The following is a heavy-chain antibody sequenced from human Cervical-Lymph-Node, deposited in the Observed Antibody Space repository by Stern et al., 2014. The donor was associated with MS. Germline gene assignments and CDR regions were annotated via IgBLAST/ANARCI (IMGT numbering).Heavy chain of an antibody. CDR3: AREDKDIVATRPGFDP. D-gene: IGHD5-12*01. Sequence: QLVQSGGGLVKPGGSLRLSCAASGFTFSDYYMSWIRQAPGKGLEWVSYISSSGSTLYYADSVKGRFTISRDNAKNSLYLQMNSLRAEDTAVYYCAREDKDIVATRPGFDPWGQGTLVTVSS. CDR2: ISSSGSTL. CDR1: GFTFSDYY. V-gene: IGHV3-11*01. J-gene: IGHJ5*02.